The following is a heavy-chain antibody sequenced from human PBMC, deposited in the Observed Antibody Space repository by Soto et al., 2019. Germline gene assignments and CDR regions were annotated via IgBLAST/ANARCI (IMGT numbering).Heavy chain of an antibody. D-gene: IGHD6-6*01. Sequence: GASVKVSCKASGYTFTSYGISWVRQAPGQGLEWMGWISAYNGNTNYAQKLQGRVTMTTDTSTSTAYMELRSLRSDDTAVYYCARATFEYSSPPPLYYWGQGTLVTVSS. CDR1: GYTFTSYG. J-gene: IGHJ4*02. CDR3: ARATFEYSSPPPLYY. V-gene: IGHV1-18*01. CDR2: ISAYNGNT.